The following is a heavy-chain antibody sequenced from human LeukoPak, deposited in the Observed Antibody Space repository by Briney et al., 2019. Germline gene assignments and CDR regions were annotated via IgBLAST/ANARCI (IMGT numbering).Heavy chain of an antibody. D-gene: IGHD6-13*01. CDR2: IIPIFGTA. Sequence: ASVKVSCKASGGTFSSYAISWVRQAPGQGLEWMGGIIPIFGTANYAQKFQGGVTITADESTSTAYMELSSLRSEDTAVYYCARDAPIAAAGTESAFDIWGQGTMVTVSS. V-gene: IGHV1-69*13. CDR3: ARDAPIAAAGTESAFDI. CDR1: GGTFSSYA. J-gene: IGHJ3*02.